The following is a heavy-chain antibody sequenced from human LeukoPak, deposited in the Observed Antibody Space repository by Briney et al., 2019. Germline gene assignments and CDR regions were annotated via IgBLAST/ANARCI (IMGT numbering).Heavy chain of an antibody. Sequence: SETLSLTCAVYGGSFSGYYWSWIRQPPGKGLEWIGEINHSGSTNYNPSLKSRVTISVDTSKNQFSLKLSSVTAADTAVYYCARSRTPSIRSLEWGKQRNWFDPWGQGTLVTVSS. CDR3: ARSRTPSIRSLEWGKQRNWFDP. V-gene: IGHV4-34*01. J-gene: IGHJ5*02. CDR2: INHSGST. CDR1: GGSFSGYY. D-gene: IGHD3-3*01.